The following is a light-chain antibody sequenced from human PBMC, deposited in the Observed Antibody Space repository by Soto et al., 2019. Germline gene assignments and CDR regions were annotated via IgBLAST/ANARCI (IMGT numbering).Light chain of an antibody. Sequence: DIQMTQSPSSLSASVGNRVSITCRASQSINIYLNLYQQKPGKAPKLLIYGASRLQSGVPSRFSGSGSGTDFTLTISTLQPEDFATYFCHQSYSTPYTFGQGTKVEIK. V-gene: IGKV1-39*01. CDR2: GAS. CDR3: HQSYSTPYT. CDR1: QSINIY. J-gene: IGKJ2*01.